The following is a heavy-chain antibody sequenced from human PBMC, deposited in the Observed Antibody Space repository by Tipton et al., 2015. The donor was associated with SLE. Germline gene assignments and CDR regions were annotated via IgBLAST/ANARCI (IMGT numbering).Heavy chain of an antibody. CDR2: IHDSGAT. Sequence: TLSLTCTVSGGSIRSGDYYCSWIRQHPGKGLGWIGYIHDSGATFYNPPLRSRSAISVDTSQNQFSLRLTSVTAADTAVYYCARHLGASFDFWGQGILVTVSS. CDR1: GGSIRSGDYY. V-gene: IGHV4-31*03. J-gene: IGHJ4*02. CDR3: ARHLGASFDF.